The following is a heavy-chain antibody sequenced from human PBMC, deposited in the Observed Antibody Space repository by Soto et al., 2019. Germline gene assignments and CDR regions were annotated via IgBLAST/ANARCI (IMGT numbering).Heavy chain of an antibody. Sequence: QLQLQESGPGLVKPSETLSLTCTVSGGSISSSSYYWGWIRQPPGKGLEWIGSIYYSGSTYYNPSLKSRVTLSVENAKEQFPLKVGFVTGGGTAVYFWSGKNGGYYYGGGFGDYWGQGTLVTVSS. J-gene: IGHJ4*02. CDR1: GGSISSSSYY. CDR3: SGKNGGYYYGGGFGDY. V-gene: IGHV4-39*01. CDR2: IYYSGST. D-gene: IGHD3-22*01.